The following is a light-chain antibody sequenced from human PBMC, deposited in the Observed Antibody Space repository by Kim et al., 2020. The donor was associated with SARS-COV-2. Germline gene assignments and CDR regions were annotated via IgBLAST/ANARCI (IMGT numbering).Light chain of an antibody. CDR3: KQSYSTPNT. Sequence: IQMTQSPSSLSASVGDRVTITCRASQSISRYLHWYQQKPGEAPKLLIYTTSSLQSGVPSRFSGSGSGTDFTLTISSLQPEDFATYYCKQSYSTPNTFGQGTKLEIK. V-gene: IGKV1-39*01. CDR2: TTS. J-gene: IGKJ2*01. CDR1: QSISRY.